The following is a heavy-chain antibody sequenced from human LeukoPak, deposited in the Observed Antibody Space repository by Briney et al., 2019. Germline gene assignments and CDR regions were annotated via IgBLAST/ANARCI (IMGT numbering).Heavy chain of an antibody. J-gene: IGHJ6*03. V-gene: IGHV3-30*18. CDR1: GFTFSSYG. CDR2: ISYDGSNK. CDR3: AKDPKVYFYYYMDV. Sequence: TGGSLRLSCAASGFTFSSYGMHWVRQAPGKGLEWVAVISYDGSNKYYADSVKGQFTISRDNSKNTLYLQMNSLRPQDTAVYYCAKDPKVYFYYYMDVWGKGTTVTVSS.